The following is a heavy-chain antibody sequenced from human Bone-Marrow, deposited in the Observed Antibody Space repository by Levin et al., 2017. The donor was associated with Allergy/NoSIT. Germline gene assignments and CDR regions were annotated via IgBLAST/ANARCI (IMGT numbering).Heavy chain of an antibody. D-gene: IGHD4/OR15-4a*01. J-gene: IGHJ4*02. CDR1: GYTFRSYG. V-gene: IGHV1-18*01. CDR3: ARDAGHDYGDY. CDR2: ISAYNRNT. Sequence: ASVKVSCKTSGYTFRSYGISWVRQAPGQGLEWMGWISAYNRNTFHAQKFQGRVTMTTDTSTSTAFMELRSLRSDDTAVYYCARDAGHDYGDYWGQGTLVTVSS.